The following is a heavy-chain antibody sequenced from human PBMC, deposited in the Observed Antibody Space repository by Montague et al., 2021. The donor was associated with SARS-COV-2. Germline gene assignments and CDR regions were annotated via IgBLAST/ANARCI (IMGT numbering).Heavy chain of an antibody. CDR1: GGSVASGNFY. D-gene: IGHD6-6*01. CDR3: ARSRANVPSRPGFDY. J-gene: IGHJ4*02. CDR2: MYYTGHT. Sequence: SETLSLTCTVSGGSVASGNFYWSWIRQPPGKGLEWIGYMYYTGHTNYNPSLESRVTMPVDPSKNQFPLTLTSVTAADTAVYYCARSRANVPSRPGFDYWGQGALVTVSS. V-gene: IGHV4-61*01.